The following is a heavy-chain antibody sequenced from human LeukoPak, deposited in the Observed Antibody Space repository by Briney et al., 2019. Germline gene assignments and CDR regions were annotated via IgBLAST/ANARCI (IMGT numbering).Heavy chain of an antibody. Sequence: ESGPTLVNPTPPLTLTCTFSGFSLNSGGVGVGWIRQPPGKALEWLALIYWDDDIRYNSSLNNRLTITKDTSKNQVVLTMTNMDPLDTATYFCAQQLFRGRIIHWGQGTLVTVSS. V-gene: IGHV2-5*02. D-gene: IGHD3-10*01. CDR1: GFSLNSGGVG. CDR2: IYWDDDI. J-gene: IGHJ4*02. CDR3: AQQLFRGRIIH.